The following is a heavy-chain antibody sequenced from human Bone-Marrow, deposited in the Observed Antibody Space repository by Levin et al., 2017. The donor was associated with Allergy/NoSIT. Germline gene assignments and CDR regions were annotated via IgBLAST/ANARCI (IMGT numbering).Heavy chain of an antibody. V-gene: IGHV4-30-2*01. CDR1: GGSITVGYS. D-gene: IGHD3-10*01. Sequence: SETLSLTCAVSGGSITVGYSWSWIRHPPGKALEWIGHIYHSGRTDYNPSLKSRVAMSVDRSKNQFSLTLNSVTAADTAVYYCARAAYSYYGSGSPFGPWGQGTLVTVSS. J-gene: IGHJ5*02. CDR3: ARAAYSYYGSGSPFGP. CDR2: IYHSGRT.